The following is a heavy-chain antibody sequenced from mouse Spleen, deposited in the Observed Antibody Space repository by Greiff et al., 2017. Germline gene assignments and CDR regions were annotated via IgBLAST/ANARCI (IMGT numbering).Heavy chain of an antibody. CDR2: ISSGGGNT. J-gene: IGHJ4*01. Sequence: DVKLVESGGGLVKLGGSPKLSCAASGFTFSSYAMSWVRQTPEKRLEWVATISSGGGNTYYPDSVKGRFTISRDNAKNTLYLQMSSLKSEDTAMYYCARHHYYGSTFDYAMDYWGQGTSVTVSS. CDR1: GFTFSSYA. V-gene: IGHV5-9*04. CDR3: ARHHYYGSTFDYAMDY. D-gene: IGHD1-1*01.